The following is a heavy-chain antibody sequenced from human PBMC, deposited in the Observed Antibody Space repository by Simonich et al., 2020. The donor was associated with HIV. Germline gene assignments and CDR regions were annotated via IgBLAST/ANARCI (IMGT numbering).Heavy chain of an antibody. Sequence: QLQLQESGPGLVKPSETLSLTCTVSGGSISSNNYYWGWIRQPPGKGQEWIGSIYYPGSTQYKPPLKSRVTISVDTSKNQFSLKLSSVTAADTAVYYCARLPRSGTTMKAFDIWGQGTMVTVSS. CDR3: ARLPRSGTTMKAFDI. V-gene: IGHV4-39*01. CDR1: GGSISSNNYY. CDR2: IYYPGST. D-gene: IGHD3-3*01. J-gene: IGHJ3*02.